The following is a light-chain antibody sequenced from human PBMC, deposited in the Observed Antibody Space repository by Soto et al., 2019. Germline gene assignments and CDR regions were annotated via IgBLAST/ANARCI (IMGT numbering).Light chain of an antibody. CDR2: DAS. CDR3: QQRSRWPLT. CDR1: QSVGRY. J-gene: IGKJ1*01. V-gene: IGKV3-11*01. Sequence: EIVLTQSPATLSLSPGERATLSCRASQSVGRYFAWYQQKPGQAPSLLIYDASSRATGIPARFSGSGSVTDFTLTISSLEPEDFEVYYCQQRSRWPLTFCQGTRVEMK.